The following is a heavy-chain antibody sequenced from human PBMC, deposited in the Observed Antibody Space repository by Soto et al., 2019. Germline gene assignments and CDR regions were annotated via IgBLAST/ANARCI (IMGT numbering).Heavy chain of an antibody. CDR2: ISSSSSYI. Sequence: SLRLSCAASGFTFSSYSMNWVRQAPGKGLEWVSSISSSSSYIYYADSVKGRFTISRDNAKNSLYLQMNSLRAEDTAVYYCARSGDLYNYYYYGMDVWGQGTTVTVSS. J-gene: IGHJ6*02. D-gene: IGHD3-10*01. CDR1: GFTFSSYS. V-gene: IGHV3-21*01. CDR3: ARSGDLYNYYYYGMDV.